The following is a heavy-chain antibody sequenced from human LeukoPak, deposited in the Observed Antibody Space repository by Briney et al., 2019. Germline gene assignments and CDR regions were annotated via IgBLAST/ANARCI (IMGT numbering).Heavy chain of an antibody. CDR3: ARAVAAAGKYFDY. D-gene: IGHD6-13*01. CDR1: GDSISSTNYY. J-gene: IGHJ4*02. V-gene: IGHV4-39*07. Sequence: SETLSLTCTVSGDSISSTNYYWGWIRQPPGKGLEWIGSIYYSGSTYYNPSLKSRVTISVDTSKNQFSLKLSSVTAADTAVYYCARAVAAAGKYFDYWGQGTLVTVSS. CDR2: IYYSGST.